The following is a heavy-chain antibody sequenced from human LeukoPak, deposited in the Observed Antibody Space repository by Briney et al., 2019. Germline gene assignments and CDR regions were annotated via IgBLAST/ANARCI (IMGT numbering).Heavy chain of an antibody. CDR1: GFTFSSYW. Sequence: GGSLRLSCAASGFTFSSYWVHWARHAPGKGLVWVSRINSDGSTTTYADSVKGRFTISRDNAKNTLYRQMNSLRAEDTAVYYCVRNLDFWGDSEDYWGQGTLVTVSS. CDR2: INSDGSTT. D-gene: IGHD3-3*01. V-gene: IGHV3-74*01. CDR3: VRNLDFWGDSEDY. J-gene: IGHJ4*02.